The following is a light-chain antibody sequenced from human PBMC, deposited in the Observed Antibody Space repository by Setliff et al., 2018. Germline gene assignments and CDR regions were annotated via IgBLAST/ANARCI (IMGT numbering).Light chain of an antibody. CDR1: SSDIGKYDF. J-gene: IGLJ1*01. Sequence: QSVLTQPRSVSGSPGQSVTISCTGTSSDIGKYDFVSWCQEHPGKAPKLMIYDVTNRPSGVSNRFSASKSGNTASLTISGLQPEDDADYYCSSYTSNSTYVFGTGTKVTVL. CDR2: DVT. CDR3: SSYTSNSTYV. V-gene: IGLV2-14*03.